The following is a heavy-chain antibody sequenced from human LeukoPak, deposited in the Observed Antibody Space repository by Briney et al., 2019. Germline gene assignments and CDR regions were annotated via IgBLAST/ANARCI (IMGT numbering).Heavy chain of an antibody. CDR2: ISSSGSTI. CDR3: AREGEGITMVRGVITN. D-gene: IGHD3-10*01. V-gene: IGHV3-11*01. CDR1: GFTFSDYY. Sequence: GGSLRLSCAASGFTFSDYYMSWIRQAPGKGLEWVSYISSSGSTIYYADSVKGRFTIYRDNAKNSLYLQMNSLKAEDTAVYYCAREGEGITMVRGVITNWGQGTLVTVSS. J-gene: IGHJ4*02.